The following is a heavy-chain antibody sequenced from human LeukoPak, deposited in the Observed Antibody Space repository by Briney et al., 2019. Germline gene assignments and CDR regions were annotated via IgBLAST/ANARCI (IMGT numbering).Heavy chain of an antibody. CDR3: AKSHSVAVAGTYLTYYFDS. Sequence: GESLRLSCAASGFTFSSFAMSWVRQAPGRGLEWVSSISGSGASTYYADSVKGRFTISRDNSRNTLYLQMSSLRAEDTAVYYCAKSHSVAVAGTYLTYYFDSWGQGTLVTVSS. CDR2: ISGSGAST. D-gene: IGHD6-19*01. J-gene: IGHJ4*02. CDR1: GFTFSSFA. V-gene: IGHV3-23*01.